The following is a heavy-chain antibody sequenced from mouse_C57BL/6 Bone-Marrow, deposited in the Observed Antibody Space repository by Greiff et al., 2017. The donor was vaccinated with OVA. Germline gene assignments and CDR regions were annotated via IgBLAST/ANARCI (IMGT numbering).Heavy chain of an antibody. CDR1: GYTFTSYW. Sequence: QVQLQQPGAELVKPGASVKLSCKASGYTFTSYWMHWVKQRPGQGLEWIGMIHPNSGSTNYNEKFKSKATLTVDKSSSTAYMQLSSLTSEDSAVYYCARGYYDYDVWFAYWGQGTLVTVSA. D-gene: IGHD2-4*01. CDR2: IHPNSGST. V-gene: IGHV1-64*01. J-gene: IGHJ3*01. CDR3: ARGYYDYDVWFAY.